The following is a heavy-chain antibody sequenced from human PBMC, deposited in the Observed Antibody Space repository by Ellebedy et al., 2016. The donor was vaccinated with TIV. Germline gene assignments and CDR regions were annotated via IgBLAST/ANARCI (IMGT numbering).Heavy chain of an antibody. J-gene: IGHJ5*02. V-gene: IGHV4-38-2*02. Sequence: ESLKISCTVSGYSISSGYYWVWLRQPPGKGLEWIGSLYHSGSIYYNPSLKSRVTISVDTSENHFSRKLSSVTAADTAVYYCARDAMSYRFDPWGQGTLVTVSS. CDR3: ARDAMSYRFDP. CDR2: LYHSGSI. D-gene: IGHD5/OR15-5a*01. CDR1: GYSISSGYY.